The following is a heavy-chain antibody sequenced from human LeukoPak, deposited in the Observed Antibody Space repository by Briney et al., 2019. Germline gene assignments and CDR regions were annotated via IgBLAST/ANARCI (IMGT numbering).Heavy chain of an antibody. CDR3: TTGNWGSFSY. CDR2: IKSKTDGGTT. Sequence: PGGSLRLSCAASGFAFSNAWMSWVRQAPGKGLEWVGRIKSKTDGGTTDYAAPVKGRSTISRDDSKHTLYLQVNSLKTEDTALYYCTTGNWGSFSYWGQGTLVTVSS. V-gene: IGHV3-15*01. D-gene: IGHD7-27*01. J-gene: IGHJ4*02. CDR1: GFAFSNAW.